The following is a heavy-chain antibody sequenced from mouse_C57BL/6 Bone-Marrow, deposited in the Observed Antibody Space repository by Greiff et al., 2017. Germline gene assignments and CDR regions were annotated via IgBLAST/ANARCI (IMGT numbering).Heavy chain of an antibody. D-gene: IGHD3-3*01. V-gene: IGHV1-59*01. CDR3: ARRTGY. J-gene: IGHJ2*01. Sequence: QVQLQQPGAELVRPGTSVKLSCKASGYTFTSYWMHWVKQRPGQGLEWIGVIDPSDSYTNYNQKFKGKATLTVDTSSSTAYMQLSSLTSEDSAVYYWARRTGYWGQGTTLTVSS. CDR2: IDPSDSYT. CDR1: GYTFTSYW.